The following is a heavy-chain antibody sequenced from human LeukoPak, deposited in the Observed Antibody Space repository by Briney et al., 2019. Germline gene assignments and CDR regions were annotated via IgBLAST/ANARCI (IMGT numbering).Heavy chain of an antibody. J-gene: IGHJ4*02. CDR2: IKQDGSEI. D-gene: IGHD6-6*01. Sequence: PGGSPRLSCEASGFSFSNYWMSWVRQAPGKGLEWVANIKQDGSEIYYVDSVKGRFTISRDNAKNTLYLQMNSLRAEDTAVYYCARVGTAARSSFDYWGQGTLVTVSS. CDR1: GFSFSNYW. V-gene: IGHV3-7*01. CDR3: ARVGTAARSSFDY.